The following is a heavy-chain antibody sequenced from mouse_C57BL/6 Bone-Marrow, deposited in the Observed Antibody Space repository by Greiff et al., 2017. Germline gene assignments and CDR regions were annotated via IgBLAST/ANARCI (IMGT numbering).Heavy chain of an antibody. V-gene: IGHV1-82*01. CDR2: IYPGDGDT. D-gene: IGHD1-1*01. Sequence: QVQLKESGPELVKPGASVKISCKASGYAFSSSWMNWVKQRPGKGLEWIGRIYPGDGDTNYNGKFKGKATLTADKSSSTAYMQLSSLTSEDSAVYFCARGRFITTVVVFENWGQGTLVTVSA. CDR1: GYAFSSSW. CDR3: ARGRFITTVVVFEN. J-gene: IGHJ3*01.